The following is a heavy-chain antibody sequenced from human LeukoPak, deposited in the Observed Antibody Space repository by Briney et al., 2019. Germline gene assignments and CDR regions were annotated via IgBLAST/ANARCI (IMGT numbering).Heavy chain of an antibody. V-gene: IGHV4-39*01. CDR1: GGSISSSSYY. CDR3: ARSTSNRAFDI. D-gene: IGHD5/OR15-5a*01. Sequence: PSETLSLTCTVSGGSISSSSYYWGWIRQPPGKGLEWIGNIYYSGSTYYNPSLKSRVTISVDTSKNQFSLKLNSVTAADTAVYYCARSTSNRAFDIWGQGTMVTVSS. CDR2: IYYSGST. J-gene: IGHJ3*02.